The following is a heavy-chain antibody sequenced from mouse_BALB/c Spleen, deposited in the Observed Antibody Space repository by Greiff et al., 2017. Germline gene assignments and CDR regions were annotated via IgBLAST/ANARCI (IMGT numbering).Heavy chain of an antibody. J-gene: IGHJ3*01. Sequence: VKLVESGPGLVAPSQSLSITCTVSGFSLSRYSVHWVRQPPGKGLEWLGMIWGGGSTDYNSALKSRLSISKDNSKSQVFLKMNSLQTDDTAMYYCARNYYDGSPFAYWGQGTLVTVSA. CDR1: GFSLSRYS. D-gene: IGHD2-3*01. CDR2: IWGGGST. V-gene: IGHV2-6-4*01. CDR3: ARNYYDGSPFAY.